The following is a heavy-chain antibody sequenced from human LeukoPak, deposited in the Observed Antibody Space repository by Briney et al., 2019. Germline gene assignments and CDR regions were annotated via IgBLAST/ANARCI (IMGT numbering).Heavy chain of an antibody. CDR3: ARGYCSSTSCSMEDYFDY. V-gene: IGHV4-30-2*01. CDR1: GGSISSGGYS. J-gene: IGHJ4*02. CDR2: IYHSGST. Sequence: SQTLSLTCAVSGGSISSGGYSWSWLRQPPGKGLEWIGYIYHSGSTYYNPSLKSRVTISVDRSKNQFSLKLSSVTAADTAVYYCARGYCSSTSCSMEDYFDYWGQGTLVTVSS. D-gene: IGHD2-2*01.